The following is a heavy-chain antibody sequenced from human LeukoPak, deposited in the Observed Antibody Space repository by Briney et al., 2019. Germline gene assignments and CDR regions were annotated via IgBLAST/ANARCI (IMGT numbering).Heavy chain of an antibody. Sequence: SVKVSCKASGGTFSSYAISWVRQAPGQGLEWMGGIIPIFGTANYAQKFQGRVTITADESTSTAYMELNSLRAEDTAVYYCARDPGPVWWLQDGGDYWGQGTLVTVSS. CDR3: ARDPGPVWWLQDGGDY. CDR1: GGTFSSYA. V-gene: IGHV1-69*01. D-gene: IGHD5-12*01. CDR2: IIPIFGTA. J-gene: IGHJ4*02.